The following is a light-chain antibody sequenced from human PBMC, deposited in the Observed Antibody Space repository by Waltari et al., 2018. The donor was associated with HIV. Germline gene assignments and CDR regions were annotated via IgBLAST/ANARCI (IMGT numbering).Light chain of an antibody. CDR2: EVS. Sequence: QSALTQPASVSGSPGQLITISCTGTSRDVGGSNYVPWYQHHPGKVPKLMIYEVSNRPSGVSNRFSGSKSGNTASLTISGLQAEDEADYYCTSYTTSTTVIFGGGTKLTVL. J-gene: IGLJ2*01. CDR3: TSYTTSTTVI. CDR1: SRDVGGSNY. V-gene: IGLV2-14*01.